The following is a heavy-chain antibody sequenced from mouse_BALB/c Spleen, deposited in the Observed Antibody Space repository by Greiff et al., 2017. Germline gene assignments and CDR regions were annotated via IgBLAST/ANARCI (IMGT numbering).Heavy chain of an antibody. CDR3: ARGSGSSPWFAY. CDR1: GYTFSSYW. D-gene: IGHD1-1*01. Sequence: QVQPQQSGAELMKPGASVKISCKATGYTFSSYWIEWVKQRPGHGLEWIGEILPGSGSTNYNEKFKGKATFTADTSSNTAYMQLSSLTSEDSAVYYCARGSGSSPWFAYWGQGTLVTVSA. V-gene: IGHV1-9*01. CDR2: ILPGSGST. J-gene: IGHJ3*01.